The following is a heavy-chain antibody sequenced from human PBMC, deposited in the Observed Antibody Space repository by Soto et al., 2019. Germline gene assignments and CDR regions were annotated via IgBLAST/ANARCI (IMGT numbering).Heavy chain of an antibody. D-gene: IGHD5-12*01. V-gene: IGHV3-53*02. J-gene: IGHJ4*02. CDR3: ARGNPRMATILLDY. CDR1: GFTVSSNY. CDR2: IYSGGST. Sequence: EVQLVETGGGLIQPGGSLRLSCAASGFTVSSNYMSWVRQAPGKGLEWVSVIYSGGSTYYADSVKGRFTISRDNSKNTLYLQMNSLRAEYTAVYYCARGNPRMATILLDYWGQGTLVTVSS.